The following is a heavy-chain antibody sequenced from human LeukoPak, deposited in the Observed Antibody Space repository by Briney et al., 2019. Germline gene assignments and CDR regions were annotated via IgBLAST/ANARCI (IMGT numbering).Heavy chain of an antibody. J-gene: IGHJ6*03. CDR1: GYTFTSYY. Sequence: ASVKVSCKASGYTFTSYYMHWVRQAPGQGLEWMGIINPSGGSTSYAQKFQGRVTMTRDMSTSTVYMEMSSLRSEDTAVYYCARCPIYYYYMDVWGKGTTVTVSS. CDR2: INPSGGST. CDR3: ARCPIYYYYMDV. V-gene: IGHV1-46*01.